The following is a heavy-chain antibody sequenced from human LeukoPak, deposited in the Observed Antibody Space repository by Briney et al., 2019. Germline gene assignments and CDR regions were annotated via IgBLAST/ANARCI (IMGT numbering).Heavy chain of an antibody. CDR2: INHSGST. V-gene: IGHV4-34*01. CDR1: GGSFSGYD. CDR3: ARGKRARHFDY. J-gene: IGHJ4*02. Sequence: KPSETLSLTCAVYGGSFSGYDWSWIRQPPGKGLEWIGEINHSGSTNYNPSLKSRVTISVDTSKNQFSLKLSSVTAADTAVYYCARGKRARHFDYWGQGTLVTVSS. D-gene: IGHD5-12*01.